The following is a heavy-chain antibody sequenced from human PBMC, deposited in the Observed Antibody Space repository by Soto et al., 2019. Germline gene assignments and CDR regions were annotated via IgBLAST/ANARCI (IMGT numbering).Heavy chain of an antibody. V-gene: IGHV3-30*18. J-gene: IGHJ6*02. CDR2: ISYDGSNK. Sequence: QVQLVESGGSVVQPGRSLRLSCAASGFTFSSYGMHWVRQAPGKGLEWVAVISYDGSNKYYADTVKGRFTISRDNSKNTLYLQMNSLRAEDTAVYYCAKDSGSGGTYYYYGMDVWGQGTTVTVSS. CDR3: AKDSGSGGTYYYYGMDV. CDR1: GFTFSSYG. D-gene: IGHD6-19*01.